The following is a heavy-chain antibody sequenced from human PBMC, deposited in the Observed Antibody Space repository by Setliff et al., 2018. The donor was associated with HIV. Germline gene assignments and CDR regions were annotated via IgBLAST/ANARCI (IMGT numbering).Heavy chain of an antibody. CDR2: IYYSGST. CDR3: ARAAGATYYNFSYYYCMDV. Sequence: SETLSLPCTVSGGSISTYYWSWIRQPPGKGLEWIGYIYYSGSTNYNPSLKSRVTISVDTSKNQFSLKLSSVTAADTAVYYCARAAGATYYNFSYYYCMDVWGQGTTVTVSS. CDR1: GGSISTYY. V-gene: IGHV4-59*01. J-gene: IGHJ6*02. D-gene: IGHD3-3*01.